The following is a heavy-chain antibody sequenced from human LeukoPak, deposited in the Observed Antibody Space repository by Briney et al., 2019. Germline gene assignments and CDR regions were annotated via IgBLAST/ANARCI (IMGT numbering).Heavy chain of an antibody. CDR1: GYTFTNYY. CDR2: IDPNTGDT. V-gene: IGHV1-2*02. D-gene: IGHD4/OR15-4a*01. CDR3: ARGRTMDGSTPPFEI. Sequence: ASVKVSCKASGYTFTNYYMHWVRQAPGQGLGWMGWIDPNTGDTNYSQNIQGRATMTRDTSIDTAYMEFTSLGSDDTAVYYCARGRTMDGSTPPFEIWGQGTMVTVSS. J-gene: IGHJ3*02.